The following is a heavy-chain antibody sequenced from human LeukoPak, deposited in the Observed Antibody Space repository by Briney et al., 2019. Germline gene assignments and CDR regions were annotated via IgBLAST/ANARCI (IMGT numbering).Heavy chain of an antibody. J-gene: IGHJ5*02. Sequence: ASVKVSCKASGYTFTGYYMHWVRQAPGQGLEWMGWINPNSGDTNYAQKFQGRVTMTRDTSISTAYMELSRLRSDDTAVYYCAKAGGSSSWYLNGNWFDPWGQGTLVTVSS. CDR3: AKAGGSSSWYLNGNWFDP. CDR2: INPNSGDT. CDR1: GYTFTGYY. V-gene: IGHV1-2*02. D-gene: IGHD6-13*01.